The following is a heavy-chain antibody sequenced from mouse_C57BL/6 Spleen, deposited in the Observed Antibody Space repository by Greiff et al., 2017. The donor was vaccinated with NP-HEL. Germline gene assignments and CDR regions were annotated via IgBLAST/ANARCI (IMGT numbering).Heavy chain of an antibody. Sequence: EVKLVESGGGLVKPGGSLKLSCAASGFTFSSYAMSWVRQTPEKRLEWVATISAGSSYTYYPDNVKGRFTISRDNATNSLYLRMSQLKSEDTAIYYCARRANGYYGYFDVWGTGTTFTVSS. CDR2: ISAGSSYT. J-gene: IGHJ1*03. V-gene: IGHV5-4*03. D-gene: IGHD3-1*01. CDR3: ARRANGYYGYFDV. CDR1: GFTFSSYA.